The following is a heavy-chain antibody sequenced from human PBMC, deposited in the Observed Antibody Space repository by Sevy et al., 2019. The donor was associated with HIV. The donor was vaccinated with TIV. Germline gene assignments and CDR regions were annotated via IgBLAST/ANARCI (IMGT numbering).Heavy chain of an antibody. CDR3: TTEALDGDYGDYYYYGMDV. CDR2: IQSKTDGGTT. CDR1: GFTFSSYA. V-gene: IGHV3-15*01. J-gene: IGHJ6*02. Sequence: GGSLRLSCAASGFTFSSYAMSWVRQAPGKGLEWVGRIQSKTDGGTTDYAAPVKGRFTISRDDSKNTLYLQMNSLKTEETAVYYCTTEALDGDYGDYYYYGMDVWGQGTTVTVSS. D-gene: IGHD4-17*01.